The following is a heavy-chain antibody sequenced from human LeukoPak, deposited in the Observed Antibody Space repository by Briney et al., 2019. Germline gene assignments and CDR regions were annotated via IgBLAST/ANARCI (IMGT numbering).Heavy chain of an antibody. V-gene: IGHV4-30-2*01. CDR3: ARDQTTTYYYASSGYHDAFDI. D-gene: IGHD3-22*01. CDR2: ISHSGST. J-gene: IGHJ3*02. CDR1: GGSISSGDYY. Sequence: SETLSLTCTVSGGSISSGDYYWSWIRQPPGKGLEWIGYISHSGSTYYNPSHRSRVTISVDRSKNQFSLEVTSVTAADTAVYYCARDQTTTYYYASSGYHDAFDIXXXGXXXTVSS.